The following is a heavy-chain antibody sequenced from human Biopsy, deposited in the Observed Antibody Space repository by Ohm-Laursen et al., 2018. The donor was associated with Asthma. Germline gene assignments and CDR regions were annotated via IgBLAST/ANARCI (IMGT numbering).Heavy chain of an antibody. CDR3: ARAIRLEDFLTGSFTSYFDN. J-gene: IGHJ4*01. Sequence: TQTLTLTSTFSGFSLKIGAVGVGWIRQPPGKAPECLAVIYWIDDKYYSPSLRNRLTVSKDTSRNRVVLAMTNMEPRDTATYFCARAIRLEDFLTGSFTSYFDNWDLGTPVSVS. D-gene: IGHD3/OR15-3a*01. V-gene: IGHV2-5*01. CDR2: IYWIDDK. CDR1: GFSLKIGAVG.